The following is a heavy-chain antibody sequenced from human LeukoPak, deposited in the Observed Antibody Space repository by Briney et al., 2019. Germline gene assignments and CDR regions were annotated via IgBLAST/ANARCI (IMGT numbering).Heavy chain of an antibody. CDR1: GFTFSSYA. J-gene: IGHJ3*01. D-gene: IGHD3-3*01. Sequence: GGSLRLSCAASGFTFSSYAMSWVRQAPGKGLEWVSSISSSSSHVYYAESVKGRFSISRDNARKSLYLQISSLRVEDTAVYYCARDHDFWSGSVSSFDLWGQGTMVTVSS. V-gene: IGHV3-21*01. CDR3: ARDHDFWSGSVSSFDL. CDR2: ISSSSSHV.